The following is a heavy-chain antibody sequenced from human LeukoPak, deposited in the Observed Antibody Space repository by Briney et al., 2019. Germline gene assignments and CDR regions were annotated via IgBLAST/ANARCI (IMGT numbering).Heavy chain of an antibody. CDR1: GGSISSGGSY. V-gene: IGHV4-31*03. D-gene: IGHD1-20*01. CDR3: VRDSRLTGTHYFDY. Sequence: PSETLSLTCTVSGGSISSGGSYWSWIRQHPGKGLEWIGCIYYSGSTYYNPSLKSRVTISIDTSKNQFSLRLSSVTAADTAVYYCVRDSRLTGTHYFDYWGQGTLVTVSS. CDR2: IYYSGST. J-gene: IGHJ4*02.